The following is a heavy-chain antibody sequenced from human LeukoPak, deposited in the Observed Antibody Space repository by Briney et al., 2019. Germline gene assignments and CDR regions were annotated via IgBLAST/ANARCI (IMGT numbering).Heavy chain of an antibody. J-gene: IGHJ4*02. D-gene: IGHD1-1*01. Sequence: PAGGSLRLSCAASGFTFSSYWMNWVRQAPGKGLVWVSRSSTDGSSTFYADSVKGRFTISRDNAKNTLYLQMNSLRAEDTAVYYCARGTASTGLDNWGQGTLVTVSS. CDR2: SSTDGSST. CDR1: GFTFSSYW. V-gene: IGHV3-74*01. CDR3: ARGTASTGLDN.